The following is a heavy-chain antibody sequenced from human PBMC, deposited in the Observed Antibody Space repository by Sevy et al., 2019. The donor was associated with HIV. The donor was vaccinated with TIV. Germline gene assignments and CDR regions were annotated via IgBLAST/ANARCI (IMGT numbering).Heavy chain of an antibody. V-gene: IGHV3-23*01. CDR2: ISDNGDST. D-gene: IGHD3-9*01. Sequence: GSLRLSCAASGFTFSDYAMSWVRQAPGKGLEWVSSISDNGDSTYYADSVKGRFTISRDTSKNTLYVQMNSLRAEDTAVYYCARNYDILTGYYTGAFDIRGQGTMVTVSS. CDR1: GFTFSDYA. J-gene: IGHJ3*02. CDR3: ARNYDILTGYYTGAFDI.